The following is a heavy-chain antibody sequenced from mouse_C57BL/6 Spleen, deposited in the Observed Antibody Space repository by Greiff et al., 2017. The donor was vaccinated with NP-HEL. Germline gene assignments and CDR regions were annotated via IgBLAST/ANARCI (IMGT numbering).Heavy chain of an antibody. CDR3: ARSDDYDGGAWFAY. V-gene: IGHV1-72*01. CDR2: IDPNSGGT. CDR1: GYTFTSYW. D-gene: IGHD2-4*01. Sequence: QVQLKQPGAELVKPGASVKLSCKASGYTFTSYWMHWVKQRPGRGLEWIGRIDPNSGGTKYNEKFKSKATLTVDKPSSTAYMQLSSLTSEDSAVYYCARSDDYDGGAWFAYWGQGTLVTVSA. J-gene: IGHJ3*01.